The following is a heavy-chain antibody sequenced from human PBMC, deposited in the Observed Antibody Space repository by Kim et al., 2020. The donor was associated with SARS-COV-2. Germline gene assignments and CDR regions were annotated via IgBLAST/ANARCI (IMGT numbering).Heavy chain of an antibody. V-gene: IGHV4-61*01. CDR2: IYYSGST. D-gene: IGHD4-17*01. J-gene: IGHJ4*02. Sequence: SETLSLTCTVSGGSVSSGSYYWSWIRQPPGKGLEWIGYIYYSGSTNYNPSLKSRVTISVDTSKNQFSLKLSSVTAADTAVYYCARGAYGGYYFDYWGQGTLVTVSS. CDR3: ARGAYGGYYFDY. CDR1: GGSVSSGSYY.